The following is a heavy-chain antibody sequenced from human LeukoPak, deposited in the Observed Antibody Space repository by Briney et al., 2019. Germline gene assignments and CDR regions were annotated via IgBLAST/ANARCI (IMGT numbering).Heavy chain of an antibody. D-gene: IGHD6-13*01. CDR1: GFTVSSNY. V-gene: IGHV3-66*02. CDR2: IYSGGST. J-gene: IGHJ6*03. Sequence: GGSLRLSCAASGFTVSSNYMSWVRQAPGKGLEWVSVIYSGGSTYYADSVKGRFTISRDNSKNTLYLQMNSLRAEDTAVYYCARDLDSSSLSSMDVWGKGTTVTVSS. CDR3: ARDLDSSSLSSMDV.